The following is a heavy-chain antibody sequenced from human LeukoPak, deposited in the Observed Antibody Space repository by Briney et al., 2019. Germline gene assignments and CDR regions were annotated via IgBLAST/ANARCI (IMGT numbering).Heavy chain of an antibody. CDR3: ARWQWLRGYFDY. J-gene: IGHJ4*02. V-gene: IGHV3-7*01. CDR1: GFIFSSFA. D-gene: IGHD6-19*01. CDR2: IKQDGSEK. Sequence: GGSLRLSCAGSGFIFSSFAMHWVRQAPGKGLEWVANIKQDGSEKYYVDSVKGRFTISRDNAKSSLYLQMNSLRAEDTAVYYCARWQWLRGYFDYWGQGTLVTVSS.